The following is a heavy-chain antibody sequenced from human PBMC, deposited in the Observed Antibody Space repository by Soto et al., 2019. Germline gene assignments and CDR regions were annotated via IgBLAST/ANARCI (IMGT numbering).Heavy chain of an antibody. CDR1: GGSIHSSDYY. Sequence: QVQLQESGPGLVKPSQTLSLTCTVSGGSIHSSDYYWTWIRQHPEKGLEWIGYIFYTGSTYYNPSLRSRATISVDTSSNQFSLSLTSVTAADTAVYYCARDCSLDLWSGSWFDPWGQGTLVTVSS. J-gene: IGHJ5*02. CDR3: ARDCSLDLWSGSWFDP. D-gene: IGHD3-3*01. V-gene: IGHV4-31*03. CDR2: IFYTGST.